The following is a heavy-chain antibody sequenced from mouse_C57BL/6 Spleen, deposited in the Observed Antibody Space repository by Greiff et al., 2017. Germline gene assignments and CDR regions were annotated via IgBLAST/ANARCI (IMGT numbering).Heavy chain of an antibody. V-gene: IGHV2-2*01. Sequence: VQRVESGPGLVQPSQSLSITCTVSGFSLTSYGVHWVRQSPGKGLEWLGVIWSGGSTDYNAAFISRLSISKDNSKSQVFFKMNSLQADDTAIYYCARNYEGYWYFDVWGTGTTVTVSS. CDR3: ARNYEGYWYFDV. J-gene: IGHJ1*03. CDR2: IWSGGST. CDR1: GFSLTSYG. D-gene: IGHD2-12*01.